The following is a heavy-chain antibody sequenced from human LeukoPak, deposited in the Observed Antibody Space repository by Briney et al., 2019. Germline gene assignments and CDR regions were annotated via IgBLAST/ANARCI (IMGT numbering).Heavy chain of an antibody. CDR2: ITGSVTIT. D-gene: IGHD3-22*01. CDR1: GFTFSSYG. CDR3: ARRPYYYDGFGS. Sequence: GGSLRLSCIASGFTFSSYGMYWVRQAPGKGLEWVSYITGSVTITYYADSVKGRFTISRDNAKNLLYLQMNSLRAEDTAVYYCARRPYYYDGFGSWGQGTLVTVSS. V-gene: IGHV3-48*03. J-gene: IGHJ4*02.